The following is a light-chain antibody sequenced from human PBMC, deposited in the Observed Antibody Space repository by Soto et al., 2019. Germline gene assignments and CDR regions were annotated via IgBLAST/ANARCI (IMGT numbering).Light chain of an antibody. CDR3: QQYNDWPQT. J-gene: IGKJ1*01. CDR1: QSVSSA. Sequence: EIVLTQSPATLSVSPGERATLSCSASQSVSSALAWFQQKLGQAPRLLIYGASTRATGIPARFSGSGSGTEFTPTISSLQSEDFAVYYCQQYNDWPQTFGQGTKVDI. CDR2: GAS. V-gene: IGKV3-15*01.